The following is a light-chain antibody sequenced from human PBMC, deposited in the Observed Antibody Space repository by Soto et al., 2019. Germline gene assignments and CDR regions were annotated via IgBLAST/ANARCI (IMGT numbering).Light chain of an antibody. CDR2: AAS. J-gene: IGKJ3*01. CDR3: HQYNKWPYT. CDR1: QSVSGD. V-gene: IGKV3-15*01. Sequence: EVEMTKSPGSLSMSTGERATLSCMSSQSVSGDLAWYQHKPGQAPRLLIYAASTRATGIPARFSGSGSGTEFTLTIGSLQSEDFAIYYCHQYNKWPYTFGPGTKVDIK.